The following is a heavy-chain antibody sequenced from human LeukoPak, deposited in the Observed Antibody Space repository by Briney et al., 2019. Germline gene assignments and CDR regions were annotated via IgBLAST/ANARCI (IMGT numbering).Heavy chain of an antibody. J-gene: IGHJ3*02. Sequence: GGSLRLSCAASGFTFSNYWMHWVCQGPGKGLVWVSRINSNGRTTNYADSVKGRFTVSRDNAKNTLDLQMNSLRAEDTAVYYCASLYTRSWYVGTNDVDICGQRTVVTVSS. CDR3: ASLYTRSWYVGTNDVDI. CDR1: GFTFSNYW. V-gene: IGHV3-74*01. D-gene: IGHD6-13*01. CDR2: INSNGRTT.